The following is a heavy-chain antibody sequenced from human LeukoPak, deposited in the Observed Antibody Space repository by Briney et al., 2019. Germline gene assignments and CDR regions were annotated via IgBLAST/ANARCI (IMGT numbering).Heavy chain of an antibody. V-gene: IGHV1-24*01. Sequence: GASVKVSCKVSGYTLTELSMHWVRQAPGKGLEWMGGFDPEDGETIYAQKFQGRVTMTEDTSTDTAYMELSSLRSEDTAVYYCATDSAPYDILTGYSQPYGMDVWGQGTTVTVSS. CDR1: GYTLTELS. CDR3: ATDSAPYDILTGYSQPYGMDV. J-gene: IGHJ6*02. CDR2: FDPEDGET. D-gene: IGHD3-9*01.